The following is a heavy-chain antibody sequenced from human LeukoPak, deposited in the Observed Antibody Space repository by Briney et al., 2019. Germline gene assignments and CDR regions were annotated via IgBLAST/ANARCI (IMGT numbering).Heavy chain of an antibody. CDR1: GDSISSYY. CDR2: IYYSGST. V-gene: IGHV4-59*01. CDR3: AREKGNSYGYDY. J-gene: IGHJ4*02. D-gene: IGHD5-18*01. Sequence: PSETLSLTCTVSGDSISSYYWSWIRQPPGKRLEWIGYIYYSGSTNYNPSLKSRVTISVDTSMNQFSLKLSSVTAADTAVYYCAREKGNSYGYDYWGQGTLVTVSS.